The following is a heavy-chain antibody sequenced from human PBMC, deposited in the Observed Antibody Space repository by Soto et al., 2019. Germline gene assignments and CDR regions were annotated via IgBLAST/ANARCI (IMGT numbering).Heavy chain of an antibody. D-gene: IGHD1-26*01. Sequence: HLQLQESGPGLVKASETLSLTCTVSGGSISSSSYYWSWIRQPPGKGLEWIGSIYYSGSTYYNPSLKSRGTISVDTSKNQFSLKLSSVTAADTAVYPCASSGSYHNHAVDVWGQGTTVTGSS. CDR1: GGSISSSSYY. CDR2: IYYSGST. CDR3: ASSGSYHNHAVDV. J-gene: IGHJ6*02. V-gene: IGHV4-39*01.